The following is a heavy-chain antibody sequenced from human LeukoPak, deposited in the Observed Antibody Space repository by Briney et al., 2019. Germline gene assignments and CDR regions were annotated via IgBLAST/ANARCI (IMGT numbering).Heavy chain of an antibody. CDR3: AREAVEPAAIFDY. V-gene: IGHV4-61*02. Sequence: SQTLSLTCTVSGGSISSGSYYWSWIRQPAGKGLEWIGRIYTSGSTNYNPSLKSRVTISVDTSKNQFSLELSSVTAADTAVYYCAREAVEPAAIFDYWGQGTLVTVSS. CDR2: IYTSGST. CDR1: GGSISSGSYY. J-gene: IGHJ4*02. D-gene: IGHD2-2*01.